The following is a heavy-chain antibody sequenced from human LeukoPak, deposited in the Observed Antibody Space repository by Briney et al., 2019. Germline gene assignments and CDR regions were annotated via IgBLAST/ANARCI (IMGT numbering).Heavy chain of an antibody. D-gene: IGHD3-10*01. J-gene: IGHJ4*02. CDR2: IRYDGSNK. V-gene: IGHV3-30*02. CDR3: AKVSYTQWFGELLGPSGY. Sequence: GGSLRLSCAASGFTFSSYGMHWVRQAPGKGLEWVAFIRYDGSNKYYAGSVKGRFTISRDNSKNTLYLQMNSLRAEDTALYYCAKVSYTQWFGELLGPSGYWGQGTLVTVSS. CDR1: GFTFSSYG.